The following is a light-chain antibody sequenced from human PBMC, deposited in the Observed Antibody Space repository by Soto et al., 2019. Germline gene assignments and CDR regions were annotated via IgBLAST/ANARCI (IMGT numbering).Light chain of an antibody. Sequence: EIVLTQSPGTLSLSPGERATLSCRASQSVSSSYLAWYQQKPGQAPRLLIYDASSRATGIPDRFSGSGSGTDFTLTISRLEREDFAVYFCQQYGSSPYTFGQGTKLEIK. J-gene: IGKJ2*01. CDR1: QSVSSSY. V-gene: IGKV3-20*01. CDR3: QQYGSSPYT. CDR2: DAS.